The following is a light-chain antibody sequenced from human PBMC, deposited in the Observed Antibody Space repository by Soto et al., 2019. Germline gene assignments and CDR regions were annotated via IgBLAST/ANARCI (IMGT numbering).Light chain of an antibody. CDR2: DVS. CDR3: QHRSDWLYT. Sequence: EIVLTQSPATLSLSPGESATLSCRASQSVTNYLAWYQHKPSQAPRLLIYDVSNRATGIPARFSGSGSGADFTLTISSLEPEDFAVYYCQHRSDWLYTFGQGTKLEIK. V-gene: IGKV3-11*01. CDR1: QSVTNY. J-gene: IGKJ2*01.